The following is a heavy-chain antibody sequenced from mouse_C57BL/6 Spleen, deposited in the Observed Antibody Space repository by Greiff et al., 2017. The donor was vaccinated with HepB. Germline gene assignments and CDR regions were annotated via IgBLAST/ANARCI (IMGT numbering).Heavy chain of an antibody. CDR2: ISYDGSN. V-gene: IGHV3-6*01. J-gene: IGHJ4*01. CDR3: ARNKGDAMDY. CDR1: GYSITSGYY. Sequence: EVQLQESGPGLVKPSQSLSLTCSVPGYSITSGYYWNWIRQFPGNKLEWMGYISYDGSNNYNPSLKNRISITRDTSKNQFFLKLNSVTTEDTATYYCARNKGDAMDYWGQGTSVTVSS.